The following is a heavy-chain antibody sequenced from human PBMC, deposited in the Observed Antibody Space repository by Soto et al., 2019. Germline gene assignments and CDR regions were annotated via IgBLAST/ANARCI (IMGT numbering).Heavy chain of an antibody. D-gene: IGHD3-10*01. V-gene: IGHV1-3*04. CDR1: GYTFTNYA. CDR2: INTGNGNT. Sequence: ASVKVSCKASGYTFTNYAMHWMRQAPGQRLEWMGWINTGNGNTKYSQKFQGRVTITRDTSASTAYVELSSLRTEDTAVYYCARRLGSSRDYLEYWGQGTLDTVSS. J-gene: IGHJ4*02. CDR3: ARRLGSSRDYLEY.